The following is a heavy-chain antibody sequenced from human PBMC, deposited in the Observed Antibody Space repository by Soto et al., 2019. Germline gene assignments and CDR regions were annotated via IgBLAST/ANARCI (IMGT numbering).Heavy chain of an antibody. CDR2: IWYDGSNK. CDR1: GFTFSSYG. CDR3: ARDPAGNPGSNAFDI. Sequence: QVQLVESGGGVVQPGRSLRLSCAASGFTFSSYGMHWVRQAPGKGLEWVAVIWYDGSNKYYADSVKGRFTISRDNSKNTLYLQMNSLRAEDTAVYYCARDPAGNPGSNAFDIWGQGTMVTVS. J-gene: IGHJ3*02. V-gene: IGHV3-33*01.